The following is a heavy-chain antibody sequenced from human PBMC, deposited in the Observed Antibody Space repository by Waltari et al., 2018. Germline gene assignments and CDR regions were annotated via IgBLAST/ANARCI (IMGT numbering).Heavy chain of an antibody. Sequence: QVQLQESGPGLVKPSETLSLTCAVSGYSISSGYYWGWIRQHPGKGLEWIGSIYHSGSTYYNPSLKSRVTISVDTSKNQFSLKLSSVTAADTAVYYCARAMQGIAVDDAFDIWGQGTMVTVSS. CDR2: IYHSGST. CDR1: GYSISSGYY. D-gene: IGHD6-19*01. V-gene: IGHV4-38-2*01. J-gene: IGHJ3*02. CDR3: ARAMQGIAVDDAFDI.